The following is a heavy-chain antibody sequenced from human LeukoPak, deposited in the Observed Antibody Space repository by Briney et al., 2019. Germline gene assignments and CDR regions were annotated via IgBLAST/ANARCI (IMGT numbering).Heavy chain of an antibody. J-gene: IGHJ4*02. CDR1: GGSISNYF. D-gene: IGHD3-16*02. Sequence: SETLSLTCTVSGGSISNYFWSWIRQPPGKALEWIGYVYYTGSTNYNPSLTTQFTISVDTSKKQFSLSLSSVTAADTAVYYCARVPRVYVWGSYRSPYYFDYWGQGTLVTVSS. CDR2: VYYTGST. CDR3: ARVPRVYVWGSYRSPYYFDY. V-gene: IGHV4-59*01.